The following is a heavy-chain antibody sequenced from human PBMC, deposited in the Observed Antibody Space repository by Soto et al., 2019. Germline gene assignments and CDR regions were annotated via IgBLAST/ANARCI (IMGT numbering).Heavy chain of an antibody. J-gene: IGHJ4*02. CDR2: ISPSSSSI. CDR3: ARHLAGIRDY. D-gene: IGHD3-16*01. CDR1: GFTFSSYS. Sequence: GGSLRLSCAASGFTFSSYSMHWVRQAPGKGLEWVSYISPSSSSIYYADSVKGRFTISRDNAKNTLYLQMNSLRAEDTAVYYCARHLAGIRDYCGQGTLVTVSS. V-gene: IGHV3-48*04.